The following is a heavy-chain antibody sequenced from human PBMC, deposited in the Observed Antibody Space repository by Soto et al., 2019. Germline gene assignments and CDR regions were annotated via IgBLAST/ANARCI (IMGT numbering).Heavy chain of an antibody. J-gene: IGHJ4*02. V-gene: IGHV4-34*01. D-gene: IGHD3-16*01. CDR1: GGSFSGYY. CDR3: ARAWGGVPDY. Sequence: QVQLQQWGGGLLKPSETLSLTCAVYGGSFSGYYWSWIRQPPGKGLESIGEINHSGSTNYNPSLKSRVTVSVDTSKNQFSLKLSSVTAAGTAVYYCARAWGGVPDYWGQGTLVTVSS. CDR2: INHSGST.